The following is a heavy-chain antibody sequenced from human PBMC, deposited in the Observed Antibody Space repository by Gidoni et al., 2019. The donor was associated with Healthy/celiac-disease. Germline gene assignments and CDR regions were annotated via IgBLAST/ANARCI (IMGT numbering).Heavy chain of an antibody. V-gene: IGHV4-34*01. CDR3: ARVWGEDYFDY. Sequence: QAQLQPWGAGLLKPSETLSLTCAVYGGSFSGYYWSWIRQPPGTGLEWFGEINHSGSTNYNPSLKSRVTISVDTSKNQFSLKLSSVTAADTAVYYCARVWGEDYFDYWGQGTLVTVSS. J-gene: IGHJ4*02. CDR1: GGSFSGYY. CDR2: INHSGST. D-gene: IGHD1-26*01.